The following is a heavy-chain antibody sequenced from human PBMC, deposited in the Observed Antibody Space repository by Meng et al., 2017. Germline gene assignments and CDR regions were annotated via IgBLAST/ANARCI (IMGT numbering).Heavy chain of an antibody. CDR1: GFTFSSYA. D-gene: IGHD6-19*01. V-gene: IGHV3-49*04. Sequence: GESLKISCAASGFTFSSYAMSWVRQAPGKGLEWVGFIRSKAYGGTTEYAASVKGRFTISRDDSKSIAYLQMNSLKTEDTAVYYCTRDPLSGWYIPDAFDIWGQGTMVTVSS. CDR3: TRDPLSGWYIPDAFDI. CDR2: IRSKAYGGTT. J-gene: IGHJ3*02.